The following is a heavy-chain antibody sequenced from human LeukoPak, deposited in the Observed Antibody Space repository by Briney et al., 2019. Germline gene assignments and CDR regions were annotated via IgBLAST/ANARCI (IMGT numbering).Heavy chain of an antibody. Sequence: GRSLRLSCAASGFTFSSYAMHWVRQAPGKGLEWVAVISYDGSNKYYADSVKGRFTISRDNSKNTLYLQMNSLRAEDTAVYYCARVSESSYYDFWSGYYTGYYYYMDVWGKGTTVTVSS. CDR3: ARVSESSYYDFWSGYYTGYYYYMDV. CDR1: GFTFSSYA. CDR2: ISYDGSNK. V-gene: IGHV3-30*01. J-gene: IGHJ6*03. D-gene: IGHD3-3*01.